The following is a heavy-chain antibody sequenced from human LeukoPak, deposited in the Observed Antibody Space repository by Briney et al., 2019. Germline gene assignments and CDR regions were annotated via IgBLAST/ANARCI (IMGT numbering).Heavy chain of an antibody. CDR3: SKERSDINGYYNFDY. D-gene: IGHD3-22*01. CDR2: ISGSGGGA. CDR1: GFIFSNYA. Sequence: PGGSLRLSCAASGFIFSNYAMTWVRQGPGKGLEWVSGISGSGGGASYADSVRGRFTISRDNSKNTVYLQMNSLRAEDTAVYYRSKERSDINGYYNFDYWGQGTLVTVSS. V-gene: IGHV3-23*01. J-gene: IGHJ4*02.